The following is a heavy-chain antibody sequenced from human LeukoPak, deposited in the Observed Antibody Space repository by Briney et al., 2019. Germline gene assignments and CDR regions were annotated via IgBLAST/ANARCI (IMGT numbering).Heavy chain of an antibody. V-gene: IGHV3-23*01. CDR2: LSGNGNTI. J-gene: IGHJ4*02. CDR3: AKVKWKLIGYFDY. Sequence: GGSLRLSCAASGFTFSTYAMSWVRQASGKGLECVSALSGNGNTIYYADSVKGRFTISRDNSKNTLSLQMNSLRAEDTAVYFCAKVKWKLIGYFDYWGQGTLVTVSS. D-gene: IGHD1-20*01. CDR1: GFTFSTYA.